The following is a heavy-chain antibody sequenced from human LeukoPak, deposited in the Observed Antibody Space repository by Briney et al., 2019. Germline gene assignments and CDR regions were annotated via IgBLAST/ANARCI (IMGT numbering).Heavy chain of an antibody. Sequence: SGTLSLTCAVSGGSISSTNWWSWVRQPPGKGLEWIGYIYYSGSTYYNPSLKSRVTISVDTSKNQFSLKLSSVTAADTAVYYCARPSVRGADFDYWGQGTLVTVSS. D-gene: IGHD2-15*01. J-gene: IGHJ4*02. CDR3: ARPSVRGADFDY. CDR2: IYYSGST. V-gene: IGHV4-4*02. CDR1: GGSISSTNW.